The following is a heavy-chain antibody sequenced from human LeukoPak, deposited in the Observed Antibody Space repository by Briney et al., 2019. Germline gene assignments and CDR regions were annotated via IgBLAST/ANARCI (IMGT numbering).Heavy chain of an antibody. CDR3: ARYGSGPDS. V-gene: IGHV5-10-1*01. J-gene: IGHJ4*02. Sequence: GESLRISCQGFGYSFSNYWITWVRQLPGKGLEWMGWIDPRDSQTNYSPSFQGHITISSDSSITTAYLEWSSLTVSDTATYYCARYGSGPDSWGQGTLVIVSS. CDR2: IDPRDSQT. CDR1: GYSFSNYW. D-gene: IGHD3-10*01.